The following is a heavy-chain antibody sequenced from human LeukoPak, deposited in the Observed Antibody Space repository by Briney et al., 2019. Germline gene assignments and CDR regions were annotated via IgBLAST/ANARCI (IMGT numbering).Heavy chain of an antibody. V-gene: IGHV4-59*01. CDR3: ARGGSGWSFDY. D-gene: IGHD6-19*01. CDR1: GGSISSYY. J-gene: IGHJ4*02. Sequence: SETLSLTCTVSGGSISSYYWSWIRQPPGKGLEWIGYIYYSGSTNYNPSPKSRVTISVDTSRNQFSLKLSSVTAADTAVYYCARGGSGWSFDYWGQGTLVTVSS. CDR2: IYYSGST.